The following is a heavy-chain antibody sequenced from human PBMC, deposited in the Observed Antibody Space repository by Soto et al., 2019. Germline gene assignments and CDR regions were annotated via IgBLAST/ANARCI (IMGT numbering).Heavy chain of an antibody. Sequence: EVQLVESGGGLVQPGGSLRLSCAASGFTFSSYSMNWVRQAPGKGLEWVSYISSSSSTIYYADSVKGRFTISRDNAKNAWYLQMNSLRDEDTAVYYCARDAGYSYGPFDYWGQGTLVTVSS. D-gene: IGHD5-18*01. J-gene: IGHJ4*02. V-gene: IGHV3-48*02. CDR2: ISSSSSTI. CDR1: GFTFSSYS. CDR3: ARDAGYSYGPFDY.